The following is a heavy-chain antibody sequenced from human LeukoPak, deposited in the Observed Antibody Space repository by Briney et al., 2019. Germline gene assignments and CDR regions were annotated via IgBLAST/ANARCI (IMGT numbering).Heavy chain of an antibody. V-gene: IGHV4-59*01. J-gene: IGHJ3*02. D-gene: IGHD3-22*01. Sequence: PSETLSLTCTVSGGSISSYYWSWIRQPPVKRLEWIGYIYYSGSTNYNPSLKSRVTISVDTSKNQFSLKLSSVTAADTAVYYCARVGENYYDSSPDAFDIWGQGTIITVSS. CDR3: ARVGENYYDSSPDAFDI. CDR1: GGSISSYY. CDR2: IYYSGST.